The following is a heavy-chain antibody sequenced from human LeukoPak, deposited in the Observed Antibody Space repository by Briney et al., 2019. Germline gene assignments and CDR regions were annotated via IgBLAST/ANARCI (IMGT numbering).Heavy chain of an antibody. CDR2: IKQDGSEK. V-gene: IGHV3-7*01. CDR1: GFTFSSYA. J-gene: IGHJ4*02. CDR3: ARDRELGRVGATNY. Sequence: GGSLRLSCAASGFTFSSYAMSWVRQAPGKGLEWVANIKQDGSEKYYVDSVKGRFTISGDNAKNSLYLQMNSLRAEDAAVYYCARDRELGRVGATNYWGQGTLVTVSS. D-gene: IGHD1-26*01.